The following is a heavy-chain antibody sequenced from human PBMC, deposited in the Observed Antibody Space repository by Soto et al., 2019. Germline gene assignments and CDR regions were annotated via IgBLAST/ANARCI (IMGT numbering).Heavy chain of an antibody. CDR1: GYTFTSYG. D-gene: IGHD6-13*01. CDR3: ARDLPAAGTVNWFDP. J-gene: IGHJ5*02. V-gene: IGHV1-18*01. Sequence: GASVKVSCKASGYTFTSYGISWVRQAPGQGLEWMGWISAYNGNTNYAQKLQGRVTMTTDTSTSTAYMELRSLRSDDTAVYYCARDLPAAGTVNWFDPWGQGTLVTVSS. CDR2: ISAYNGNT.